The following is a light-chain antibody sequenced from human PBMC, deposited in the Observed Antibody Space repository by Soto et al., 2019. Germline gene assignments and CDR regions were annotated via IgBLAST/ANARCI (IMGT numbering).Light chain of an antibody. Sequence: DIQMTQSPSTLSASVGDRVTITSRASQGVVRWLAWYQQKPGKAPYLLISDASSLERGVPSGFSGSGSGTEFTLTISSMQPDDFATYYCQQYNGYSRTFGQGTKVDIK. CDR3: QQYNGYSRT. CDR2: DAS. J-gene: IGKJ1*01. CDR1: QGVVRW. V-gene: IGKV1-5*01.